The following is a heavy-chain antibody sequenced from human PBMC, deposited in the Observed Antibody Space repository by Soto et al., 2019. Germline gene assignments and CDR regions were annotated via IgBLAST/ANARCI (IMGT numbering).Heavy chain of an antibody. CDR3: ARRPDYGMDV. CDR2: ISSSSSTI. Sequence: GGSLRLSCAASGFIFSSHSMNWVRQAPGKGLEWVSYISSSSSTIYYADSVKGRFTISRDNAKNSLYLQMNSLRAEDTAVYYCARRPDYGMDVWGQGTTVTVSS. J-gene: IGHJ6*02. CDR1: GFIFSSHS. V-gene: IGHV3-48*01.